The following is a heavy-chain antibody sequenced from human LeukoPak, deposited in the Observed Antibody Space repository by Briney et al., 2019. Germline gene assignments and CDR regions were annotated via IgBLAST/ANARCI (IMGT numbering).Heavy chain of an antibody. Sequence: KPSETLSLTCAVYGGSFSGYYWSWIRQPPGKGLKWIGEINHSGSTNYNPSLKSRVTISVDTSKNQFSLKLSSVTAADTAVYYCARGVPGIGDFWSGRRRHWFDPWGQGTLVTVSS. D-gene: IGHD3-3*01. J-gene: IGHJ5*02. CDR2: INHSGST. CDR1: GGSFSGYY. V-gene: IGHV4-34*01. CDR3: ARGVPGIGDFWSGRRRHWFDP.